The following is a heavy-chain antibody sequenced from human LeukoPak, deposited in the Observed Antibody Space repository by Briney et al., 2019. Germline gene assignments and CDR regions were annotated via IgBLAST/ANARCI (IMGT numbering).Heavy chain of an antibody. Sequence: GESLRLSCAASGFTFSSYAMSWVRQAPGKGLEWVSAISGSGSSTYYADSVKGRFTISRDNSKNTLYLQMNSLRAEDTAVYYCAKDRIVGYRSGGYWFDPWGQGTLVTVSS. D-gene: IGHD1-26*01. J-gene: IGHJ5*02. CDR3: AKDRIVGYRSGGYWFDP. V-gene: IGHV3-23*01. CDR2: ISGSGSST. CDR1: GFTFSSYA.